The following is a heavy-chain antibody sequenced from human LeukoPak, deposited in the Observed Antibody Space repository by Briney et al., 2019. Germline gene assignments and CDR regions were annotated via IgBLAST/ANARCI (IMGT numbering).Heavy chain of an antibody. Sequence: GGSLRLSCAASGFTFSSYAMHWVRQAPGKGLEWVAVISYDGSNKYYADSVKGRFTISRDNSKNTLSLQMNSLTAEDTAVYYCARASSPLLWFGELLPDYWGQGTLVTVSS. V-gene: IGHV3-30-3*01. J-gene: IGHJ4*02. CDR3: ARASSPLLWFGELLPDY. CDR1: GFTFSSYA. CDR2: ISYDGSNK. D-gene: IGHD3-10*01.